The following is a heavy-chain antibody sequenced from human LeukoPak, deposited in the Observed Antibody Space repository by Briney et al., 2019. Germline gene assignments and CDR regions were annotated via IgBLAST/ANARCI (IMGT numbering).Heavy chain of an antibody. CDR3: AGDRGDNWFDP. V-gene: IGHV1-69*13. CDR2: IIPIFGTA. Sequence: GASVKVSCKASGGTFSSYAISWVRQAPGQGLGWMGGIIPIFGTANYAQKFQGRVTITADESTSTAYMELSSLRSEDTAVYYCAGDRGDNWFDPWGQGTLVTVSS. D-gene: IGHD7-27*01. CDR1: GGTFSSYA. J-gene: IGHJ5*02.